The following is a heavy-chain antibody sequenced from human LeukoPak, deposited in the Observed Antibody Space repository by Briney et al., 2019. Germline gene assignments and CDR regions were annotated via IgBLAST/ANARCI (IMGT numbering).Heavy chain of an antibody. CDR1: GVSITSSTYY. CDR3: GSGKIFQYFDWHNNWFDP. V-gene: IGHV4-39*01. Sequence: SETLSLTCAVSGVSITSSTYYWGWIRQPPGKGLEWIGSIYNSGSTYYTPSLKSRLTMSVATSKSQFSLKLTSVTAADTAVYYCGSGKIFQYFDWHNNWFDPWGQGTLVTVSS. CDR2: IYNSGST. D-gene: IGHD3-9*01. J-gene: IGHJ5*02.